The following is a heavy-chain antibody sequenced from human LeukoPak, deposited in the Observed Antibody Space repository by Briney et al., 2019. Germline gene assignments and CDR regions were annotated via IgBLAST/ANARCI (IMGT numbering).Heavy chain of an antibody. J-gene: IGHJ4*02. CDR2: IYYSGST. D-gene: IGHD4-17*01. CDR1: GGSISSYY. Sequence: SETLSLTCTVSGGSISSYYWSWIRQPPGKGLEWIGYIYYSGSTNYNPSLKSRVTISVDASKNQLSLKLSSVTAADTAVYYCARGTYGDYDYWGQGTLVTVSS. CDR3: ARGTYGDYDY. V-gene: IGHV4-59*01.